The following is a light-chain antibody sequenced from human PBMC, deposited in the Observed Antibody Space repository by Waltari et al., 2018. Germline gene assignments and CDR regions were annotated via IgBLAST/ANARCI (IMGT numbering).Light chain of an antibody. CDR2: DVS. V-gene: IGLV2-11*01. CDR3: CSYAGSNAFDRI. J-gene: IGLJ2*01. Sequence: QSALTQPRSVSGSPGQSVTISCPGTSSDVGVYNYVSWYQHHPGEAPTHLIYDVSKRPSGVPDRVSGSKSGNSASLTVSGLQAEDEADYYCCSYAGSNAFDRIFGGGTKLTVL. CDR1: SSDVGVYNY.